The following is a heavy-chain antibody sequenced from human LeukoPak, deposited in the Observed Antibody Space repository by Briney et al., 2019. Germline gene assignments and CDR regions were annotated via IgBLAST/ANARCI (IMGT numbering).Heavy chain of an antibody. D-gene: IGHD1-26*01. CDR2: IIPILGIA. CDR3: ARVTEGIVGATGPFDI. CDR1: GGTFSSHA. J-gene: IGHJ3*02. Sequence: ASVKVSCKASGGTFSSHAISWVRQAPGQGLEWMGRIIPILGIANYAQKFQGRVTITADKSTSTAYMELSSLRSEDTAVYYCARVTEGIVGATGPFDIWGQGTMVTVSS. V-gene: IGHV1-69*04.